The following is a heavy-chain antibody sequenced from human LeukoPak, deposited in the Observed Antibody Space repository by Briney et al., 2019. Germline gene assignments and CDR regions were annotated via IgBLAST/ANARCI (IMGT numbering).Heavy chain of an antibody. D-gene: IGHD3-10*01. J-gene: IGHJ4*02. Sequence: GGSLRLSCAASGFTFSSYAMSWVRQAPGKGLEWVSAISGSGGSTYYADSVKGRFTISRDNSKNTLYLQMNSLRAEDTAVYYCAGYYGSGSYYNPFGYFDYWGQGTLVIVSS. CDR1: GFTFSSYA. CDR3: AGYYGSGSYYNPFGYFDY. CDR2: ISGSGGST. V-gene: IGHV3-23*01.